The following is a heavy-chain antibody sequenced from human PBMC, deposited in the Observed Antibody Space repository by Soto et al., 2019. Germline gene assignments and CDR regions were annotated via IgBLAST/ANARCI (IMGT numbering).Heavy chain of an antibody. V-gene: IGHV1-18*01. CDR2: ISAYNGNT. CDR3: ARDSLEYGGGTSGPSTWSAP. CDR1: GYTFTSYG. J-gene: IGHJ5*02. Sequence: ASVKVSCKASGYTFTSYGISWVRQAPGQGLEWMGWISAYNGNTNYAQKLQGRVTMTTDTSTSTAYMELRSLRSDDTAVYYCARDSLEYGGGTSGPSTWSAPWAKGTLVPVTP. D-gene: IGHD6-13*01.